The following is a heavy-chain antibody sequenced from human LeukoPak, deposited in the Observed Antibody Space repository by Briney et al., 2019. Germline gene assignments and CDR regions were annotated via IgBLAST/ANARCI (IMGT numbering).Heavy chain of an antibody. Sequence: VSVKVSCKASGYTFTSYGISWVRQAPGQGLEWMGWISAYNGNTNYAQKLQGRVTMTTDTSTSTAHMELRSLRSDDTAVYYCAREVVAASNDYWGQGTLVTVSS. J-gene: IGHJ4*02. CDR3: AREVVAASNDY. CDR2: ISAYNGNT. CDR1: GYTFTSYG. V-gene: IGHV1-18*01. D-gene: IGHD2-15*01.